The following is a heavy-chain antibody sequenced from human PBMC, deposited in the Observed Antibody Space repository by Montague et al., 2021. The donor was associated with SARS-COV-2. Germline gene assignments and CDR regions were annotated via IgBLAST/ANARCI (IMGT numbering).Heavy chain of an antibody. V-gene: IGHV4-61*01. CDR3: ARDLPPSRPRNPV. D-gene: IGHD2/OR15-2a*01. Sequence: SETLSLTCTVSGGSISSSSYYWGWIRQPPGKGLEWIGYIYYSGSTNYNPSLKSRVTISVDTSKNQFSLRLSSVTAADTAVYYCARDLPPSRPRNPVWGQGTLVTVAS. J-gene: IGHJ4*02. CDR1: GGSISSSSYY. CDR2: IYYSGST.